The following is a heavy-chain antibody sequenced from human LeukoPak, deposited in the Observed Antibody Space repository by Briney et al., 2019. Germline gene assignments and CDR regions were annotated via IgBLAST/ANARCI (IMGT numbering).Heavy chain of an antibody. Sequence: PSETLSLTCAVYGGSFSGYYWSWIRQPPGKGLEWIGEINRSGSTNYNPSLQSRVTISADTSKNQFSLNLRSVIAADTAVYYCTRGLRLGYCSGGSCYYWFDPWGQGTRVTVSS. CDR1: GGSFSGYY. CDR3: TRGLRLGYCSGGSCYYWFDP. J-gene: IGHJ5*02. V-gene: IGHV4-34*01. CDR2: INRSGST. D-gene: IGHD2-15*01.